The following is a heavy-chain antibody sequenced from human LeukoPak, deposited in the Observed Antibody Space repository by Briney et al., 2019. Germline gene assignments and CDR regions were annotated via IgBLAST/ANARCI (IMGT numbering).Heavy chain of an antibody. CDR2: IYTSGGT. CDR1: GGSISSYY. V-gene: IGHV4-4*09. CDR3: ARHVKHNWNYHYYYYYMDV. Sequence: SETLSLTCTVSGGSISSYYWSWIRQPPGKGLEWIGYIYTSGGTNYNPSLKSRVTISVDTSKNQFSLKLSSVTAADTAVYYCARHVKHNWNYHYYYYYMDVWGKGTTVTVSS. D-gene: IGHD1-7*01. J-gene: IGHJ6*03.